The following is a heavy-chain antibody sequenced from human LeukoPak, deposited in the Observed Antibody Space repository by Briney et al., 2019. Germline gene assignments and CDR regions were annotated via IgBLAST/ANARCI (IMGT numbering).Heavy chain of an antibody. CDR2: IYYSGGT. D-gene: IGHD6-19*01. CDR1: GGSISSYY. Sequence: SETLSLTCTVSGGSISSYYWSWIRQPPGKGLEWIGYIYYSGGTNYNPSLKSRVTISVDTSKNQFSLKLSSVTAADTAVYYCARGVAGYYFDYWGQGTLVTVSP. V-gene: IGHV4-59*01. CDR3: ARGVAGYYFDY. J-gene: IGHJ4*02.